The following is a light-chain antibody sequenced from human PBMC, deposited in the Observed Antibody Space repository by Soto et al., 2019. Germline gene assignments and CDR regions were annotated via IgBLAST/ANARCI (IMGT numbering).Light chain of an antibody. CDR1: QSVSSSY. CDR3: QQYGSSPWT. V-gene: IGKV3-20*01. Sequence: EIVLTQSPGTLSLSPVERATLSCRASQSVSSSYLAWYQQKPGQAPRLLIYAASSRATGIPDRFSGSGSGTDFTLTISRLEPEDFAVYYCQQYGSSPWTFGQGTKVDIK. CDR2: AAS. J-gene: IGKJ1*01.